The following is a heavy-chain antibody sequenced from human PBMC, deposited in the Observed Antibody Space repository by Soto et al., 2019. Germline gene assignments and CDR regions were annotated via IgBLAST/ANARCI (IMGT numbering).Heavy chain of an antibody. J-gene: IGHJ4*02. V-gene: IGHV4-34*01. CDR2: INHSGST. CDR1: GGSFSGYY. Sequence: QVQLQQWGAGLLKPSETLSLTCAVYGGSFSGYYWSWIRQPPGKGLEWIGEINHSGSTNYNPSLKSRVTISVDTSKNQFSLKLSSVTAADTAVYYCARGRGYNGSGSHTDGGFDYWGQGTLVTVSS. CDR3: ARGRGYNGSGSHTDGGFDY. D-gene: IGHD3-10*01.